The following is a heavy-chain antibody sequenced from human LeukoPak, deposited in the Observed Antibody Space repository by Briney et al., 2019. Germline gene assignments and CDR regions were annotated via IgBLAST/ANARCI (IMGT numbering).Heavy chain of an antibody. J-gene: IGHJ4*02. V-gene: IGHV4-59*01. Sequence: SETLSLTCTVSGGSISSYYWSWIRQPPGKGLEWIGYIYYSGSTNYNPSLKSRVTISVDTSKNQFSLKLSSVTAADAAVYYCARGYCSGGSCQPFDYWGQGTLVTVSS. D-gene: IGHD2-15*01. CDR1: GGSISSYY. CDR2: IYYSGST. CDR3: ARGYCSGGSCQPFDY.